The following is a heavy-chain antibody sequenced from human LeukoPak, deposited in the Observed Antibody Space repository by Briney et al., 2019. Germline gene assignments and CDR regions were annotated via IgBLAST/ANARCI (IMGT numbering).Heavy chain of an antibody. CDR1: GVSLSGYF. D-gene: IGHD5-24*01. J-gene: IGHJ4*02. V-gene: IGHV4-4*07. CDR2: ISSGGSA. CDR3: ARGTETTTISGYYSFDY. Sequence: SKTLSLTCSVSGVSLSGYFWTWIRQPAGRGLEWVGRISSGGSAYYKPSLESRATISIDTSNNQFSLTLTSVTAADTAVYFCARGTETTTISGYYSFDYWGRGTLVSVSS.